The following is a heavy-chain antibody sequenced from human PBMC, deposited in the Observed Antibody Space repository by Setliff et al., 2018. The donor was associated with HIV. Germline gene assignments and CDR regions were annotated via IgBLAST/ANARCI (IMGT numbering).Heavy chain of an antibody. Sequence: ASVKVSCKVSGYTFTTYGISWVRQAPGHGLEWMGWISPYIGHTNYAQNFQGRVTMTIDTSTSTAYMELRSLRSDDTAVYFCARLGSGWSDSYYYAMDVWGQGTTVTVSS. CDR1: GYTFTTYG. CDR3: ARLGSGWSDSYYYAMDV. J-gene: IGHJ6*02. V-gene: IGHV1-18*01. D-gene: IGHD6-19*01. CDR2: ISPYIGHT.